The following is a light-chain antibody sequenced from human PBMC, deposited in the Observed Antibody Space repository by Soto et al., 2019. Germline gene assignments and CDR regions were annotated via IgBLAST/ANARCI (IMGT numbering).Light chain of an antibody. CDR1: QSVSSY. Sequence: EIVLTQSPATLSLSPGERATLSCRASQSVSSYLAWYQQKPGQAPSLLIYDASNRATGIPARFSGSGSGTDFTLTISSLEPEDFAVYYCQQRSNWPPITFGQGKRL. CDR2: DAS. CDR3: QQRSNWPPIT. V-gene: IGKV3-11*01. J-gene: IGKJ5*01.